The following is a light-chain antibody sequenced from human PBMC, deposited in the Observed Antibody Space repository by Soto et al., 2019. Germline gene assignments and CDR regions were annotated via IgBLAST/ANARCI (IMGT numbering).Light chain of an antibody. J-gene: IGKJ2*01. CDR2: GAS. V-gene: IGKV3-15*01. CDR1: QSVSSD. Sequence: EIVMTQSPATLSVSPGERATLSCRASQSVSSDLAWYQQKPGQAPRLLVYGASTRATGMPARFSGSASGTEFTLTISSLQSEDFAVYYCQHYNHWPHTFGQGTELEIK. CDR3: QHYNHWPHT.